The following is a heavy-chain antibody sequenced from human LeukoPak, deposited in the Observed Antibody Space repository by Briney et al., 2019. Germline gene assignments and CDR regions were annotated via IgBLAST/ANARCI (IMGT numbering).Heavy chain of an antibody. CDR1: GFTVSSNY. CDR2: ISRSGDYI. D-gene: IGHD1-26*01. Sequence: GGSLRLSCAASGFTVSSNYMTWVRQAPGKGLEWVSSISRSGDYIFHADSVRGRFTISRDNAKNSLYLQMTSLRAEDTAVYYCAKDRLVGGSDRHPLDYRGQGTLVTVSS. V-gene: IGHV3-21*01. J-gene: IGHJ4*02. CDR3: AKDRLVGGSDRHPLDY.